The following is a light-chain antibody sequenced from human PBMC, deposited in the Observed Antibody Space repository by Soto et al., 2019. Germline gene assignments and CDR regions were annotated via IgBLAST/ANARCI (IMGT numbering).Light chain of an antibody. CDR1: SSDVGSYNL. CDR2: EVS. Sequence: QSVLTPPASVSGSSGQSITISCTGTSSDVGSYNLVSWYQQHPGKAPKLMIYEVSKRPSGVSNRFSGSKSGNTASLTISGLQAEDEADYYCCSYAGTPYVFGTGTKVTVL. J-gene: IGLJ1*01. V-gene: IGLV2-23*02. CDR3: CSYAGTPYV.